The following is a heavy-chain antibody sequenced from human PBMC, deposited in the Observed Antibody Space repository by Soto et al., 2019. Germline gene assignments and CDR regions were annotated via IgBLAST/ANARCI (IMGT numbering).Heavy chain of an antibody. CDR1: GGSISSYY. Sequence: ASETLSLTCTVSGGSISSYYWSWIRQPPGKGLEWIGYIYYSGSTNYNPSLKSRVTISVDTSKNQFSLKLSSVTAADTAVYYCARLSRSSWHRLRDYWGQGTLVTVSS. J-gene: IGHJ4*02. D-gene: IGHD6-13*01. V-gene: IGHV4-59*12. CDR3: ARLSRSSWHRLRDY. CDR2: IYYSGST.